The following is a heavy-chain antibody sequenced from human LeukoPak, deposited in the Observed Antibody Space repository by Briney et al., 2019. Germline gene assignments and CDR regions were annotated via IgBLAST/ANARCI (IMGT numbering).Heavy chain of an antibody. D-gene: IGHD3-10*01. V-gene: IGHV1-2*04. CDR1: GYTFTGYY. J-gene: IGHJ6*02. CDR2: INPNSGGT. Sequence: GASVKVSCKASGYTFTGYYMHWVRQAPGQGLEWMGWINPNSGGTNYAQKFQGWVTMTRDTSISTAYMELSRLRSDDTAVYYCARDGIGSGSSPMYYGMDVWGQGTTVTVSS. CDR3: ARDGIGSGSSPMYYGMDV.